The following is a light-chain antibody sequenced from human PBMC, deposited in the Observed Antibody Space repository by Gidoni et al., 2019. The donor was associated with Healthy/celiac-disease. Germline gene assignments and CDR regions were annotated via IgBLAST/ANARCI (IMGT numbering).Light chain of an antibody. CDR2: WAS. Sequence: DIVMTQSPDSLAVSLGVRATINCQSSQSVLYSSNNKNYLAWYQQKPGQPPKLLIYWASTRESGVPDRFSGSGSGTDFTLTISSLQAEDVAVYYCQQYYSTCSFGQGTKLEIK. J-gene: IGKJ2*04. V-gene: IGKV4-1*01. CDR3: QQYYSTCS. CDR1: QSVLYSSNNKNY.